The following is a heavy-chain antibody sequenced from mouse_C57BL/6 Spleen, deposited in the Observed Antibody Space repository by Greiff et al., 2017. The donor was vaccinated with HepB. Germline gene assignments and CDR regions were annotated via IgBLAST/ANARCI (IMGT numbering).Heavy chain of an antibody. Sequence: EVMLVESGGDLVKPGGSLKLSCAASGFTFSSYGMSWVRQTPDKRLEWVATISSGVSYTYYPDSVKGRFTISRDNAKNTLYLQMSSLKSEDPAMYYCARHEDSQATLVYFDYWGQGTTRTFSS. CDR3: ARHEDSQATLVYFDY. J-gene: IGHJ2*01. CDR1: GFTFSSYG. V-gene: IGHV5-6*01. D-gene: IGHD3-2*02. CDR2: ISSGVSYT.